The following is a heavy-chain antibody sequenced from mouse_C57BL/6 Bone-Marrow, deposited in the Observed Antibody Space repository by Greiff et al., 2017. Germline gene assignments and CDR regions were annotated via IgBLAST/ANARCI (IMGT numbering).Heavy chain of an antibody. J-gene: IGHJ4*01. CDR3: ARGGFYYYGSSYECYAMDY. Sequence: QVQLKESGAELVKPGASVTLSCKASGYTFTSYWMQWVKQRPGQGLEWIGEIDPSDSSTNYNQKFKGKATLTVDTSSSTTYMQLSSLTSEDTAVYYCARGGFYYYGSSYECYAMDYWGQGTSVTVSS. D-gene: IGHD1-1*01. CDR1: GYTFTSYW. V-gene: IGHV1-50*01. CDR2: IDPSDSST.